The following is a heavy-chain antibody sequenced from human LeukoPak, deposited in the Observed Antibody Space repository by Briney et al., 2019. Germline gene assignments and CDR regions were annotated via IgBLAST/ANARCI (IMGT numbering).Heavy chain of an antibody. CDR3: ASIPLPVIDYGDYVSGVGD. Sequence: SETLFLTCTVSGGSISSSSYYWGWIRQPPGKGLEWIGSIYYSGSTYYNPSLKSRVTISVDTSKNQFSLKLSSVTAADTAVYYCASIPLPVIDYGDYVSGVGDWGQGTLVTVSS. V-gene: IGHV4-39*07. CDR2: IYYSGST. D-gene: IGHD4-17*01. J-gene: IGHJ4*02. CDR1: GGSISSSSYY.